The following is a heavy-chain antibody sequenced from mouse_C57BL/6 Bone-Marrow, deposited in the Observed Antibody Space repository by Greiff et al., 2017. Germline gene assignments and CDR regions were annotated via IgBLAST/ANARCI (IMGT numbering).Heavy chain of an antibody. Sequence: QVQLQQPGAELVKPGASVKMSCKASGYTFTSYWITWVKPRPGQGLEWIGDIYPGSGSTNYNAQFKSKATLTVDTSSSTAYMQLSSLTSEDSAVYYGARPYYSNYWYFDVWGTGTTVTVSS. CDR3: ARPYYSNYWYFDV. CDR2: IYPGSGST. CDR1: GYTFTSYW. J-gene: IGHJ1*03. V-gene: IGHV1-55*01. D-gene: IGHD2-5*01.